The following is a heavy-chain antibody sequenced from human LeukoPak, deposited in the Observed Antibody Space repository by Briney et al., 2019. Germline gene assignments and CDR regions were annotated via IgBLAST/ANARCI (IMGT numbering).Heavy chain of an antibody. Sequence: ASVKVSCKASGYTFTSYGISWVRQAPGQGLEWMGWINPNSGGTNYAQKFQGRVTMTRDTFISTAYMELSRLRSDDTAVYYCARDRYFDWLLLGNWFDPWGQGTLVTVSS. V-gene: IGHV1-2*02. J-gene: IGHJ5*02. CDR2: INPNSGGT. D-gene: IGHD3-9*01. CDR1: GYTFTSYG. CDR3: ARDRYFDWLLLGNWFDP.